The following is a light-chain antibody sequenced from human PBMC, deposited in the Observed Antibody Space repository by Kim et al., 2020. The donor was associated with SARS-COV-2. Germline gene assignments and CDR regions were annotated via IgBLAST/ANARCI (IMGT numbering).Light chain of an antibody. CDR2: DAS. Sequence: PGERATLSCRASQSVSSSFLAWYQQKPGQAPRLLIYDASSRAPGIPDRFSGRVSGTDFTATISSLEPEDFAVYYCQQYGSSPTTFGQVTKV. CDR3: QQYGSSPTT. CDR1: QSVSSSF. J-gene: IGKJ1*01. V-gene: IGKV3-20*01.